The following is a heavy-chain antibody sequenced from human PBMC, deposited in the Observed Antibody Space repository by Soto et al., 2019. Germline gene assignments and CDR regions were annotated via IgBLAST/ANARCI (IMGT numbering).Heavy chain of an antibody. Sequence: DVQLVESGGGLVQPGRSLRLSCAASGFTFDDYAMHWVRQAPGKGLEWVSGISWNSGSIGYADSVKGRFTISRDNAKNSLYLQMNSLRAEDTALYYCAKSSSWYDFDYWGQGTLVTVSS. CDR1: GFTFDDYA. J-gene: IGHJ4*02. V-gene: IGHV3-9*01. D-gene: IGHD6-13*01. CDR3: AKSSSWYDFDY. CDR2: ISWNSGSI.